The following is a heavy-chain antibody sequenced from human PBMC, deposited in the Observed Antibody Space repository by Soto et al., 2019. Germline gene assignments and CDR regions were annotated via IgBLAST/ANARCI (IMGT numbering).Heavy chain of an antibody. J-gene: IGHJ4*02. D-gene: IGHD1-7*01. CDR3: AKDELRIRPRFEFDY. CDR2: IDGSGGGT. V-gene: IGHV3-23*01. Sequence: PGGSLRLSCAASGFPFSTTDMSWVRQAPGKGLEWVSTIDGSGGGTYYADFVKGRFTISRDNSKNTLYLQMNSLRAEDTAVYYCAKDELRIRPRFEFDYWGQGTLVTVSS. CDR1: GFPFSTTD.